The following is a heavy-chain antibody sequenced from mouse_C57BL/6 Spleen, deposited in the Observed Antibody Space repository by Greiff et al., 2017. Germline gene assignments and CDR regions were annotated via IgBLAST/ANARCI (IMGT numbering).Heavy chain of an antibody. J-gene: IGHJ3*01. V-gene: IGHV5-4*01. CDR1: GFTFSSYA. D-gene: IGHD1-1*01. CDR3: ASFYYGSSTWFAY. Sequence: EVHLVESGGGLVKPGGSLKLSCAASGFTFSSYAMSWVRQTPEKRLEWVATISAGGSYTYYPDNVKGRFTISRDNAKNNLYLQMSHLKSEDTAMYYCASFYYGSSTWFAYWGQGTLVTVSA. CDR2: ISAGGSYT.